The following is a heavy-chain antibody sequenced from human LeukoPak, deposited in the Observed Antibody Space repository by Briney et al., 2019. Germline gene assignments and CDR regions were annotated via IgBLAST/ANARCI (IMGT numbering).Heavy chain of an antibody. Sequence: GSLRLSCAASGFTFSSYGMHWVRQAPGKGLEWVAVLSYDGSNKYYADSVKGRFTISRDNSKNTLYLQMNSLRAEDTAVYYCAKNLRWLQLNYYFDYWGQGTLVTVSS. CDR1: GFTFSSYG. D-gene: IGHD5-24*01. V-gene: IGHV3-30*18. J-gene: IGHJ4*02. CDR2: LSYDGSNK. CDR3: AKNLRWLQLNYYFDY.